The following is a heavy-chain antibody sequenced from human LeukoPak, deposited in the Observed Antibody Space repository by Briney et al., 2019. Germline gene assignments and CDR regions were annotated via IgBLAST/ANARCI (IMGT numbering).Heavy chain of an antibody. CDR3: ARARKDIVVVPAAINWFDP. Sequence: GESLKISCKGSGYSFTSYWIGWVRQMPGKGLEWMGIIYPGDSDTRYSPSFQGQVTISADKSTSTAYLQWSSLKASDTAMYYCARARKDIVVVPAAINWFDPWGQGTLVTVSS. CDR2: IYPGDSDT. V-gene: IGHV5-51*01. D-gene: IGHD2-2*01. CDR1: GYSFTSYW. J-gene: IGHJ5*02.